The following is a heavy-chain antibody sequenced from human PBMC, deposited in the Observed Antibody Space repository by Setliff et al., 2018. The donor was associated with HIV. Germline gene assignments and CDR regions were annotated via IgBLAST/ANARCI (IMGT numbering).Heavy chain of an antibody. J-gene: IGHJ6*02. CDR1: GGSISSGGYY. Sequence: NPSETLSLTCTVSGGSISSGGYYWSWIRQHPGKGLEWIGYIYYSGSTYYNPSLKSRVTISVDTSKNQFSLKLSSVTAADTAVYYCARDYGDTPSYYYYYGMDVWGQGTTVTVSS. CDR2: IYYSGST. D-gene: IGHD4-17*01. V-gene: IGHV4-31*03. CDR3: ARDYGDTPSYYYYYGMDV.